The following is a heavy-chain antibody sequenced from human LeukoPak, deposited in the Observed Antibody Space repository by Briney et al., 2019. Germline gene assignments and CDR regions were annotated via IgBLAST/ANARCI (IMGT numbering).Heavy chain of an antibody. V-gene: IGHV1-2*02. CDR1: GYTFTGYY. Sequence: ASVKVSCKASGYTFTGYYMHLVRQAPGQGLEWMGWINPNSGGTNYAQKFQGRVTMTRDTSISTAYMELSRLRSDDTAVYYCARDIVSPNRAFDIWGQGTMVTVSS. CDR3: ARDIVSPNRAFDI. D-gene: IGHD2-15*01. CDR2: INPNSGGT. J-gene: IGHJ3*02.